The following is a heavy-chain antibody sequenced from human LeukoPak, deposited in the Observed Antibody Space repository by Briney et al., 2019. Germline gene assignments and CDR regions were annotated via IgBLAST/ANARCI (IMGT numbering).Heavy chain of an antibody. CDR1: GFTFSSYA. CDR3: AKDSYSGSYLADFDY. CDR2: ISGSGGST. V-gene: IGHV3-23*01. J-gene: IGHJ4*02. D-gene: IGHD1-26*01. Sequence: PGGSLRLSCAASGFTFSSYAMSWVRQAPGKGLEWVSAISGSGGSTYYADSVKGRFTISRDNSKNTLYLQMNSLRAEDTAVYYCAKDSYSGSYLADFDYWGQGTLVTASS.